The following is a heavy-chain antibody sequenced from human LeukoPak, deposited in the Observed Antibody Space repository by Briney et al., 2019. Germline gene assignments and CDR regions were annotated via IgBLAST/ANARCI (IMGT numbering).Heavy chain of an antibody. CDR3: ARSGSGSGWPDY. D-gene: IGHD3-10*01. J-gene: IGHJ4*02. CDR2: MNPTSGNT. Sequence: ASVKVSCKASGYTFTSYDINWVRRATGQGLEWMGWMNPTSGNTGYAQKFQGRVTMTRNTSITTAYMELSSLTSEDTAVYYCARSGSGSGWPDYWGQGTLVTVSS. CDR1: GYTFTSYD. V-gene: IGHV1-8*01.